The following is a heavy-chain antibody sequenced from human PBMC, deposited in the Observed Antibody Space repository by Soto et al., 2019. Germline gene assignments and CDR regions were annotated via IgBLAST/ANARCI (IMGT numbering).Heavy chain of an antibody. CDR3: ARGSTTSFDY. CDR2: INHSGDT. CDR1: GWSFRNYY. V-gene: IGHV4-34*01. Sequence: SETLCLTCGFYGWSFRNYYWIWVRQPPGKGLEWIGEINHSGDTNYNPSLKSRVTISVDTSKNQFSLKLSSVTAADTAVYYCARGSTTSFDYWGQGTLVTVSS. J-gene: IGHJ4*02. D-gene: IGHD1-26*01.